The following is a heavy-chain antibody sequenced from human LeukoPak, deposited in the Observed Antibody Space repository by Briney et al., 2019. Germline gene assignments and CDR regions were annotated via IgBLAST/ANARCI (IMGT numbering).Heavy chain of an antibody. Sequence: GGSLRLSCAASGFTFGDYWMHWVRQAPGKGLVWVSRINSDGSSTTYADSVKGRFTISRDNAKNTLYLQMNTLRVEDTAVYYCAWDRVALGDSWGQGTLVTVSS. CDR1: GFTFGDYW. CDR3: AWDRVALGDS. J-gene: IGHJ4*02. D-gene: IGHD3-3*01. CDR2: INSDGSST. V-gene: IGHV3-74*01.